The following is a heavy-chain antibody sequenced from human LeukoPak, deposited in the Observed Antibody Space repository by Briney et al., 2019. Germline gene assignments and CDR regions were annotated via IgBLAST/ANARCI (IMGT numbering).Heavy chain of an antibody. D-gene: IGHD3-10*01. Sequence: GGPLRLSCAASGFTFSNYAIHWVRQAPGKGLEWVAVISYDGSNKNYGDSVKGRFTISRDNGKNSLDLQMNSLRADDTAVYYCARDTLGEGEDAKYAVYYFDYWGQGTVVTVSS. CDR2: ISYDGSNK. CDR1: GFTFSNYA. CDR3: ARDTLGEGEDAKYAVYYFDY. V-gene: IGHV3-30*04. J-gene: IGHJ4*02.